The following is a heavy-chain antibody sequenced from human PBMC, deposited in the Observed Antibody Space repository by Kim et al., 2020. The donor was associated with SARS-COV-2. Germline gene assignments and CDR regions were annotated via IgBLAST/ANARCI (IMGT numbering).Heavy chain of an antibody. V-gene: IGHV3-13*04. Sequence: GGSLRLSCAASGFTFSSYDMHWVRQATGKGLEWVSAIGTAGDTYYPGSVKGRFTISRENAKNSLYLQMNSLRAGDTAVYYCARDIGNTSSYPYYYGMDVWGQGTTVTVSS. CDR1: GFTFSSYD. CDR2: IGTAGDT. CDR3: ARDIGNTSSYPYYYGMDV. J-gene: IGHJ6*02. D-gene: IGHD2-2*01.